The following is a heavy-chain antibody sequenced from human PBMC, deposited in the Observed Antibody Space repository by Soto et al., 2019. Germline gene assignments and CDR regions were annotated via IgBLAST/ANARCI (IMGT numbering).Heavy chain of an antibody. CDR3: ATCSGGSCYGAFDI. Sequence: SVKVSCKASGGTFSSYAISWVRQAPGQGLEWMGGIIPIFGTANYAQKFQGRVTITADESTSTAYMELSSLRSEDTAVYYCATCSGGSCYGAFDIWGQGTMVTVSS. D-gene: IGHD2-15*01. CDR2: IIPIFGTA. J-gene: IGHJ3*02. CDR1: GGTFSSYA. V-gene: IGHV1-69*13.